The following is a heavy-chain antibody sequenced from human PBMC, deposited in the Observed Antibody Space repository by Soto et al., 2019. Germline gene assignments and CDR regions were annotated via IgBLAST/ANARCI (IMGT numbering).Heavy chain of an antibody. Sequence: QVQLVQSGAEVKKPGASVKVSCKASGYIFTAYSMHWVRQAPGQGLEWMGVVNPSGGSTNYAQKWQGRITMTRDTSTSTVYMDLSSLTSEDTAVYYCAREENCSDGICYSEYFQRWGQGTLVTVSS. CDR1: GYIFTAYS. J-gene: IGHJ1*01. D-gene: IGHD2-15*01. CDR3: AREENCSDGICYSEYFQR. V-gene: IGHV1-46*04. CDR2: VNPSGGST.